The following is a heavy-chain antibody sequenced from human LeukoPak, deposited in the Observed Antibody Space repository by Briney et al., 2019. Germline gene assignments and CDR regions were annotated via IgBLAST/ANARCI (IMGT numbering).Heavy chain of an antibody. CDR1: GFTFSSYA. CDR3: ARSGSYWYYYYMDV. Sequence: HPGGSLRLSCAASGFTFSSYAMHWVRQAPGKGLEYVSAISSNGGSTYYANSVKGRFTISRDNSKNTLYLQMGSLRAEDMAVYYCARSGSYWYYYYMDVWGKGTTVTVSS. V-gene: IGHV3-64*01. D-gene: IGHD1-26*01. J-gene: IGHJ6*03. CDR2: ISSNGGST.